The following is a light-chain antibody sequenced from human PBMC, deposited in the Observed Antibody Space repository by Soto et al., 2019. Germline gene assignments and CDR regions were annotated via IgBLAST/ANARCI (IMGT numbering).Light chain of an antibody. J-gene: IGKJ1*01. Sequence: DIQMTQSPSTLSASVGDRVTVTCRASQSISSSLAWFQQKPGKAPKLLMYHVSRLNSGVSSRFIGSGSGTEFTLTISSLQPDDFANYYCQQYDTHFWTFGQGTKVEIK. V-gene: IGKV1-5*03. CDR1: QSISSS. CDR3: QQYDTHFWT. CDR2: HVS.